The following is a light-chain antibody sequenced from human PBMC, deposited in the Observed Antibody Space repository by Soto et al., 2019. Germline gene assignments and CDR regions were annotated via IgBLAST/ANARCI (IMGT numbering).Light chain of an antibody. J-gene: IGLJ2*01. V-gene: IGLV2-23*03. Sequence: QSALTQPASVSGSPGQSITISCTGTSSDVGNYKLVSWYQQHPGKAPKLMIYEGSKRPSGVSNRFSGSKSGNTASLTISGLQAEDEGDYYCSSYAGSSTFVVFGGGTKVTVL. CDR2: EGS. CDR3: SSYAGSSTFVV. CDR1: SSDVGNYKL.